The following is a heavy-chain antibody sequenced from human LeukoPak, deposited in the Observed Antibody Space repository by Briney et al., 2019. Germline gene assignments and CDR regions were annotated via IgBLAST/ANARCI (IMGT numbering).Heavy chain of an antibody. V-gene: IGHV1-2*02. CDR3: ASAAFGSGSLNWFDP. J-gene: IGHJ5*02. Sequence: ASVKVSCKASGYTFTGYYMHWVRQAPGQGLEWMGWINPNSGGTNYAQKFQGRVTMTRDTSISTAYMELSSLRSEDTAVYYCASAAFGSGSLNWFDPWGQGTLVTVSS. CDR1: GYTFTGYY. CDR2: INPNSGGT. D-gene: IGHD3-10*01.